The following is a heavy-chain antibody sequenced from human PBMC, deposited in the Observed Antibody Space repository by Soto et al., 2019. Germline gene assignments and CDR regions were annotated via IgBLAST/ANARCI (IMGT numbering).Heavy chain of an antibody. D-gene: IGHD4-17*01. V-gene: IGHV2-70*04. CDR1: GFSLTASETR. Sequence: SGPTLVNPTQTLTLTCAISGFSLTASETRVSWIRQPPGKALEWPARIDWDDEKFYSTSLKTRLTISKDTSKNQVVLTITNMDPVDTATYYCAGRIRGDYSFDFWGQGALVTVSS. CDR3: AGRIRGDYSFDF. J-gene: IGHJ4*02. CDR2: IDWDDEK.